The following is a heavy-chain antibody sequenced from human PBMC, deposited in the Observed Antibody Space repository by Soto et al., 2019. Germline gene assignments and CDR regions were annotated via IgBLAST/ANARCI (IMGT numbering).Heavy chain of an antibody. Sequence: GGSLRLSCAASGFTLNNYWMHWVRQGPWRGPEWVSRVNREGSSTTYADSVKCRFTISRDNAKNTLYLQMSSLRVEETAVYYCARVGGGSGNYDYWGQGTHVTVSS. V-gene: IGHV3-74*03. D-gene: IGHD3-10*01. J-gene: IGHJ4*02. CDR3: ARVGGGSGNYDY. CDR2: VNREGSST. CDR1: GFTLNNYW.